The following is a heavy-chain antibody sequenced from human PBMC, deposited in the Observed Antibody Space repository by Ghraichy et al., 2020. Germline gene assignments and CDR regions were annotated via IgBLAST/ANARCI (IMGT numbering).Heavy chain of an antibody. Sequence: GESLNISCVASGFPFGGEWMTWVRQAPGKGLEWVANIEQDATRMFYVDSVRGRFTISRDDAKNSLYLHLSSLRAEDTALYFCTRGLRWVDFRGPGTLVTVSA. CDR2: IEQDATRM. CDR3: TRGLRWVDF. J-gene: IGHJ4*02. D-gene: IGHD5-24*01. CDR1: GFPFGGEW. V-gene: IGHV3-7*01.